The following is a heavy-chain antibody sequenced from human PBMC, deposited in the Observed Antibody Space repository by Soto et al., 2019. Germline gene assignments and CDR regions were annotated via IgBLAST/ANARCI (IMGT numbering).Heavy chain of an antibody. J-gene: IGHJ4*02. D-gene: IGHD2-2*01. CDR2: ISGYNGNT. Sequence: ASVKVSCKASGYTFTSYDISWVRQAPGQGLEWMGWISGYNGNTKYAQKLQGRVTMTTDTSTSTVYMELRRLRYDDTAVYYCVREIGSVTAAAYGYWGQ. V-gene: IGHV1-18*01. CDR3: VREIGSVTAAAYGY. CDR1: GYTFTSYD.